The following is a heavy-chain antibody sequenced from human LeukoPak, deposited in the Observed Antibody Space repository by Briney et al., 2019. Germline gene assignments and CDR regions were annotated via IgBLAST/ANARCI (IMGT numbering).Heavy chain of an antibody. D-gene: IGHD4-11*01. V-gene: IGHV1-2*06. CDR1: GYTFTGYY. CDR3: ASPLQTPYAFDI. J-gene: IGHJ3*02. Sequence: GASVKVSCKASGYTFTGYYMHWVRQAPGQGFEWMGRINPGSGGTDYAQKFQGRVTMTRDTSTSTAYMELSRLRSDDTAVYYCASPLQTPYAFDIWGQGTMVTVSS. CDR2: INPGSGGT.